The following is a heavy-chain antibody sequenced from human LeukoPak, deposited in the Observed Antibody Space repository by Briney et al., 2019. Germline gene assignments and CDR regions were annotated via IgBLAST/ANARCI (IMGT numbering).Heavy chain of an antibody. CDR2: IDWNSGNL. Sequence: PGRSLRLSCAASGFTFDDYAMHWVRQAPGKGLEWVSGIDWNSGNLDYADSVKGRFTISRDNAKKSLYLQMISLRAEDTAFYYCAKGSTYRYDNIGYPADYWGQGTLVTVSS. CDR3: AKGSTYRYDNIGYPADY. J-gene: IGHJ4*02. D-gene: IGHD3-22*01. CDR1: GFTFDDYA. V-gene: IGHV3-9*01.